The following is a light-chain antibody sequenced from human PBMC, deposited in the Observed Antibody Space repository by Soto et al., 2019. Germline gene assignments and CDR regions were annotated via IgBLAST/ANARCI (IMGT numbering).Light chain of an antibody. Sequence: QSVLTQPASVSGSPGQSIIISCTGTNSDVGSYNLVSWYQQHPGKAPKLRIYEGSKRPSGVSNRFSGSKSGNTASLTISGLQAEDEADYYCCSYAGSSTFVVFGGGTKLTVL. CDR2: EGS. J-gene: IGLJ2*01. CDR3: CSYAGSSTFVV. CDR1: NSDVGSYNL. V-gene: IGLV2-23*03.